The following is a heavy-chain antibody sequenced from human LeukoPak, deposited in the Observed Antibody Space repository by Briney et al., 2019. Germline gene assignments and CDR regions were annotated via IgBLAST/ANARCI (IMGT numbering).Heavy chain of an antibody. CDR1: GGSVSSGSCY. V-gene: IGHV4-61*01. Sequence: SETLSLTCTVSGGSVSSGSCYWSWIRQPPGKGLEWIGYIYYSGSTNCNPSLKSRVTISVDTSKNQFSLKLSSVTAADTAVYYCARDSSSAISGWYKGYYYYGMDVWGQGTTVTVSS. J-gene: IGHJ6*02. CDR2: IYYSGST. D-gene: IGHD6-19*01. CDR3: ARDSSSAISGWYKGYYYYGMDV.